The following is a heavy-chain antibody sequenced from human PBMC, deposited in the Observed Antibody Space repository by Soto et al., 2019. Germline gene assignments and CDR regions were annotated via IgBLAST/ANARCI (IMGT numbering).Heavy chain of an antibody. CDR2: IYYSGST. D-gene: IGHD3-10*01. CDR3: ARHDYYGSGSYKGTHYYYYGMDV. V-gene: IGHV4-39*01. Sequence: SETLSLTCTVSGGSISSTSYYWGWIRQPPGKGLEWIGSIYYSGSTYYNPSLKSRVTISVDTSKKQFSLKLSSVTAADTAVYYCARHDYYGSGSYKGTHYYYYGMDVWGQGTTVTVSS. CDR1: GGSISSTSYY. J-gene: IGHJ6*02.